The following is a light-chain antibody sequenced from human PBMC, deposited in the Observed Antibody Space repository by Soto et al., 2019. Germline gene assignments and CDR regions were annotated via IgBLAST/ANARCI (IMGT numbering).Light chain of an antibody. V-gene: IGKV3-20*01. CDR1: QSINSF. CDR3: QQYGGSPRT. CDR2: GAS. J-gene: IGKJ1*01. Sequence: EIVFTQSPGTLSLSPGEGATLFCRASQSINSFLAWYQQRSGQAPRLLIHGASNRATGIPDRFSGSGYGTDFTLTISRLETEDFAVYYCQQYGGSPRTFGQGTKVDIK.